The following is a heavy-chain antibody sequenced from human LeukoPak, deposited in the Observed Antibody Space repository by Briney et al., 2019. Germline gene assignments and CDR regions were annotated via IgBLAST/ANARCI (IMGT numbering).Heavy chain of an antibody. CDR2: IYSGDNT. D-gene: IGHD7-27*01. J-gene: IGHJ4*02. CDR3: ARDLTGDSGGYFDS. Sequence: GGSLRLSCAASGFTVSSSYISWVRQAPGKGLEWVSVIYSGDNTYYPDSVKGRFTISRDISKNTLYLQMNSLRAEDTAVYYCARDLTGDSGGYFDSWGQGTLVTVSS. V-gene: IGHV3-66*01. CDR1: GFTVSSSY.